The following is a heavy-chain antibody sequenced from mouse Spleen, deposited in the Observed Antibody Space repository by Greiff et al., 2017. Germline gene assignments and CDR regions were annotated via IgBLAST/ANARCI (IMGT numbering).Heavy chain of an antibody. D-gene: IGHD1-1*01. Sequence: QVQLQQSGPELVKPGASVRISCKASGYTFTSYYIHWVKQRPGQGLEWIGWIYPGNVNTKYNEKFKGKATLTADKSSSTAYMQLSSLTSEDSAVYFCARGNYYGSSYLYYFDYWGQGTTLTVSS. CDR2: IYPGNVNT. J-gene: IGHJ2*01. CDR3: ARGNYYGSSYLYYFDY. V-gene: IGHV1S56*01. CDR1: GYTFTSYY.